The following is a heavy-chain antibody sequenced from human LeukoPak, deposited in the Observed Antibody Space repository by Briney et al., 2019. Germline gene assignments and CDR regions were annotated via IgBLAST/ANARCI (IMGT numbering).Heavy chain of an antibody. D-gene: IGHD3-22*01. Sequence: GGSLRLSCTVSGFTVSSNSMSWVRQAPGKGLEWVSSISSSSSYIYYADSVKGRFTISRDNAKNSLYLQMNSLRAEDTAVYYCARDMSYYDSSGFDYWGQGTLVTVSS. CDR2: ISSSSSYI. CDR1: GFTVSSNS. J-gene: IGHJ4*02. CDR3: ARDMSYYDSSGFDY. V-gene: IGHV3-21*01.